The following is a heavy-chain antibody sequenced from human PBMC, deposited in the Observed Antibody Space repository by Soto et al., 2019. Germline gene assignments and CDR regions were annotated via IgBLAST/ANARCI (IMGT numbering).Heavy chain of an antibody. CDR1: GYTLSIYV. D-gene: IGHD3-22*01. CDR2: ISAHNGNT. Sequence: ASVKVSCKTSGYTLSIYVITCVRKAPGQGLEWMGWISAHNGNTNYAQNFQGRVTMTTDTSTSTAYMELRSLRSDDTAVYYCARDPRVYYDSSGYYWVYWGQETLVTVSS. V-gene: IGHV1-18*01. CDR3: ARDPRVYYDSSGYYWVY. J-gene: IGHJ4*02.